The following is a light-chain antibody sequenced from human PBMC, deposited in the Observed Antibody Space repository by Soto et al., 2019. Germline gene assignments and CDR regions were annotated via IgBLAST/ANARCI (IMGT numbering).Light chain of an antibody. Sequence: DIVLTQSPGPLSLSPGERATLACRASQSVSSSYLAWYQQKPGQAPRLLIYDASNRATGIPARFSGSGSGTDFTLTISSLEPEDFAVYYCQQRRNWPPGITFGQGTRLEIK. CDR3: QQRRNWPPGIT. V-gene: IGKV3-11*01. J-gene: IGKJ5*01. CDR2: DAS. CDR1: QSVSSSY.